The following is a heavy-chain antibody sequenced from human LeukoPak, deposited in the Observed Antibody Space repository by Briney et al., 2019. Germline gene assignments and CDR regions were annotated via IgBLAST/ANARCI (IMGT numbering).Heavy chain of an antibody. D-gene: IGHD3-10*01. V-gene: IGHV4-4*02. J-gene: IGHJ2*01. Sequence: PSETLSLTCTVSGGSISSSNWWCWVRQPPGKGLEWVGEIYHSGSTNYNPSLKSRVTISVDKSKNQFSLNVNSVTAADTAVYYCARPLSYGSGSDSRRSWYFDLWGRGTLVTVSS. CDR3: ARPLSYGSGSDSRRSWYFDL. CDR2: IYHSGST. CDR1: GGSISSSNW.